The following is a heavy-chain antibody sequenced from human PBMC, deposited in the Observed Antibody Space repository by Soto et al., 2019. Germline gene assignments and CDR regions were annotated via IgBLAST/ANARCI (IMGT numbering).Heavy chain of an antibody. J-gene: IGHJ4*02. D-gene: IGHD3-10*01. V-gene: IGHV3-30*18. CDR1: GFTFSSYG. Sequence: QVQLVESGGGVVQPGRSLRLSCAASGFTFSSYGMHWVRQAPGKGLEWVAVISYDGSNKYYADSVKGRFTISRDNSKNTLYLQMNSLRAEDTAVYYCAKGGYYGSGSYYIGFDYWGQGTLVTVSS. CDR3: AKGGYYGSGSYYIGFDY. CDR2: ISYDGSNK.